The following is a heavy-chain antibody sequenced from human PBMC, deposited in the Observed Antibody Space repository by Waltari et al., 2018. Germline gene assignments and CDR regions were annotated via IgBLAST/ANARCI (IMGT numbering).Heavy chain of an antibody. CDR1: GFSLSTSGVG. J-gene: IGHJ5*02. CDR2: IYWNDDK. Sequence: QITLKESGPTLVKPTQTLTLTCTFSGFSLSTSGVGVGWIRQPPGKALEWLALIYWNDDKRYSPSLKGRLTITKDTSKNQVVLTMTNMDPVDTATYYCAHRSYYYDSSGYLNWFDPWGQGTLVTVSS. V-gene: IGHV2-5*01. D-gene: IGHD3-22*01. CDR3: AHRSYYYDSSGYLNWFDP.